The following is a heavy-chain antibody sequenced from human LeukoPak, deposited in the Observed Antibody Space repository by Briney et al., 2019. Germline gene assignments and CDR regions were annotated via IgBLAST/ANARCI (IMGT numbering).Heavy chain of an antibody. V-gene: IGHV3-23*01. J-gene: IGHJ4*02. CDR1: GFTFFNYA. Sequence: GGSLRLSWAAPGFTFFNYAVSWLRQAPGWGLEWVSGISATGDNTYYADSVKGRFTISRDNSKNTLYLQMSSLRAEDTAVYYCAKMPVSYSSGWSTFDYWGRGTLVAVSS. D-gene: IGHD6-19*01. CDR2: ISATGDNT. CDR3: AKMPVSYSSGWSTFDY.